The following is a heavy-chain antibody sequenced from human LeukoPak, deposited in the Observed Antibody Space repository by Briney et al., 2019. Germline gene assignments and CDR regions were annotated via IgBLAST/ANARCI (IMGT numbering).Heavy chain of an antibody. CDR1: GGSISSGSYY. Sequence: PSETLSLTCTVSGGSISSGSYYWSWIRQPPGKGLEWIGYIYYSGSTNYNPSLKSRVTISVDTSKNQFSLKLSSVTAADTAVYYCASGSWDDFWAEHRDSNGIYWYFDLWGRGTLVTVSS. CDR3: ASGSWDDFWAEHRDSNGIYWYFDL. V-gene: IGHV4-61*01. D-gene: IGHD3-3*01. CDR2: IYYSGST. J-gene: IGHJ2*01.